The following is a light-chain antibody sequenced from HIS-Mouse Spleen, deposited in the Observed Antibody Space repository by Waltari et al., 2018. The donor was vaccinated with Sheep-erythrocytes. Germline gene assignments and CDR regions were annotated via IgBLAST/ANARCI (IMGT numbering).Light chain of an antibody. Sequence: DIVMTQSPLSLPVTPGEPASISCRSSQSLLHSNGYNYLDWYLQKPVQSPQLLIYLGSNRASGVPDRFSGSGSGTDFTLKISRVEAEDVGVYYCMQALQTPFTFSPGTKVDIK. J-gene: IGKJ3*01. CDR3: MQALQTPFT. V-gene: IGKV2-28*01. CDR2: LGS. CDR1: QSLLHSNGYNY.